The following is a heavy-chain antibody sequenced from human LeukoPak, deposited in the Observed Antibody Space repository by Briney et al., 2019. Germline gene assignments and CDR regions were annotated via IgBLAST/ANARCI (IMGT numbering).Heavy chain of an antibody. CDR2: ITSKACGGTS. V-gene: IGHV3-49*04. CDR3: ARTSYDNSAYPFDY. CDR1: GFIFGDYA. Sequence: PGRSLRLSCTASGFIFGDYAMSWVRQAPGKGLEWVGFITSKACGGTSKYAASVKGRFTISRDDSKSIAYLQMNSLKAEDAALYYCARTSYDNSAYPFDYWGQGTLVTVSS. D-gene: IGHD3-22*01. J-gene: IGHJ4*02.